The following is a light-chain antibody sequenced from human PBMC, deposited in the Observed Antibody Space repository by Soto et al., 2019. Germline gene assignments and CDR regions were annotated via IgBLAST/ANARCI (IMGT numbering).Light chain of an antibody. CDR1: QTVNKY. J-gene: IGKJ4*01. CDR2: IAS. CDR3: QQTYSFPVT. V-gene: IGKV1-39*01. Sequence: QMTQSPSSLSASVGDRVTITCRASQTVNKYVNWYQQKPGDAPKLLIYIASGLQSGVPSRFNGSGSGTDFTLNINSLQPDDVATYFCQQTYSFPVTFGGGTKVEIK.